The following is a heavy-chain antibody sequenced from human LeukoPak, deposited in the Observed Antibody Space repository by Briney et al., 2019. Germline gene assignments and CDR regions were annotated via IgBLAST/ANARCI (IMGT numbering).Heavy chain of an antibody. CDR3: ASSLWFGELLS. Sequence: SETLSLTCTVSGGSISSRSYYGGRVRQPPGKGLGWIVSIYYSGRTYYNPSLKSRVTISVDTSKNQFSLKLSSVTAADTAVYYCASSLWFGELLSWGQGTLVTVSS. CDR1: GGSISSRSYY. V-gene: IGHV4-39*07. D-gene: IGHD3-10*01. CDR2: IYYSGRT. J-gene: IGHJ4*02.